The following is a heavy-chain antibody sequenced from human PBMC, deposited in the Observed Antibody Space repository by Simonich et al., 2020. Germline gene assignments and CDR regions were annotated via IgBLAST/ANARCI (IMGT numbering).Heavy chain of an antibody. V-gene: IGHV4-39*01. CDR1: GGSIRSSIYY. D-gene: IGHD6-13*01. Sequence: QLQLQESGPGLVKPSETLSLTCIVSGGSIRSSIYYWGWIRQPPGKGLEWIGSNYYSGSTYYNPSLKSRVTISVDTSKNQFSLKLSSVTAADTAVYYCARHAGFAFDIWGQGTMVTVSS. CDR3: ARHAGFAFDI. J-gene: IGHJ3*02. CDR2: NYYSGST.